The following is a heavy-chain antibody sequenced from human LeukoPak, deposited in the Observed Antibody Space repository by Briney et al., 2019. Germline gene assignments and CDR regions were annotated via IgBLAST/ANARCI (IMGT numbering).Heavy chain of an antibody. CDR1: GFTFPNYA. CDR3: AKEPIVAGAYYFDY. D-gene: IGHD5-12*01. Sequence: GGSLRLSCAASGFTFPNYAMTWVRQAPGRGLEWVSTLTGDGSTTHYADSVKGRFTISRDNSKNTVFLQMDSLRVEDTAIYFCAKEPIVAGAYYFDYWGQGTLVTVSS. V-gene: IGHV3-23*01. J-gene: IGHJ4*02. CDR2: LTGDGSTT.